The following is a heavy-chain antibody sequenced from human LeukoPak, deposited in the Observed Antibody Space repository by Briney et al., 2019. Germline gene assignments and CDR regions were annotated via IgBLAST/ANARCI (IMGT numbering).Heavy chain of an antibody. J-gene: IGHJ4*02. V-gene: IGHV1-18*01. CDR1: GYIFASYG. CDR2: TSVYSGNT. Sequence: GASVKVSCKTSGYIFASYGISWVRQAPGQGLEWMGWTSVYSGNTYYGKKFQGRVTMTTDTSTSTGYMELRSLGSDDTAVYYCARDAHDLLSGYMWGQGTLVTVPS. CDR3: ARDAHDLLSGYM. D-gene: IGHD3-3*01.